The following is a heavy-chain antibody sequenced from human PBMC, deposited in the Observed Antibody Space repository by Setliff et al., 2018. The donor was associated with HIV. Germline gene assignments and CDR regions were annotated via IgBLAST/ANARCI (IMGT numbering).Heavy chain of an antibody. V-gene: IGHV3-13*01. D-gene: IGHD3-22*01. CDR3: ARALYYYDSTPALSSAFDI. Sequence: LRLSCAASGFSFSTYDMHWVRQATGKGLEWVSAIGTSGDTYYPGSVKGRFTISRENAKNSLYLQMNSLRAGDTAVYYCARALYYYDSTPALSSAFDIWGQGTMVTVS. CDR2: IGTSGDT. J-gene: IGHJ3*02. CDR1: GFSFSTYD.